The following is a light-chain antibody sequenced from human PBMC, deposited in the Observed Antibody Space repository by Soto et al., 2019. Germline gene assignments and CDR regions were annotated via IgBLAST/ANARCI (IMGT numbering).Light chain of an antibody. CDR3: CSYAGSYTPHVV. CDR2: DVS. J-gene: IGLJ2*01. CDR1: SXDVGGYNY. V-gene: IGLV2-11*01. Sequence: QSALTQPRSVSGSPGQSVTISCTGTSXDVGGYNYVSWYQQHPGKAPKLMIYDVSKRPSGVPDRFSGSKSGNTASLTISGLQAEDEADYYCCSYAGSYTPHVVFGGGTKVTV.